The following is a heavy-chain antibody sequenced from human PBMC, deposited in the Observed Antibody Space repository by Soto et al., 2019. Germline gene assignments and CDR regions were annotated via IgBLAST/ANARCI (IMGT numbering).Heavy chain of an antibody. CDR2: RRYDGSRE. CDR3: ARDANYRDNSGSYCDVFDI. V-gene: IGHV3-7*05. J-gene: IGHJ3*02. Sequence: EVQLVESGGGLVQPGGSLRLSCAASGFSLSNYWMIWARQAPGKGLGWVANRRYDGSREYYVDSVKGRFTTSRDNAQNSLYLQLNSLTAEDTAVYFCARDANYRDNSGSYCDVFDIWGQGTRVTVSS. D-gene: IGHD3-22*01. CDR1: GFSLSNYW.